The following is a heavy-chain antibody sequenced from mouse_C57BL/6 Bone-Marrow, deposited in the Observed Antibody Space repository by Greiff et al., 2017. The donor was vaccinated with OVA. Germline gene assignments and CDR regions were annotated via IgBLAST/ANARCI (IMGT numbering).Heavy chain of an antibody. CDR3: ARHGDGSSYRGLDY. Sequence: EVQLVESGGDLVKPGGSLKLSCAASGFTFSSYGMSWVRQTPDKRLEWVATISSGGSYTYYPDSVKGRFTISRDNAKNTLYLQMSSLKSEDTAMYYCARHGDGSSYRGLDYWGQGTTLTVSS. J-gene: IGHJ2*01. V-gene: IGHV5-6*01. D-gene: IGHD1-1*01. CDR1: GFTFSSYG. CDR2: ISSGGSYT.